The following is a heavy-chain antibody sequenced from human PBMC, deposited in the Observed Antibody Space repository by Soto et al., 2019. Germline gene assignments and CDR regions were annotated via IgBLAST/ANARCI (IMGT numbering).Heavy chain of an antibody. J-gene: IGHJ3*02. CDR3: ARDRGGSYRYPYHHDAFDI. Sequence: QVQLQESGPGLVKPSQTLSLTCTVSGGSISSGDYYWSWIRQPPGKGLEWIGYIYYSGSTYYNPSHKSRVTISVDTSKNQFSLKRSSVTAADTAVYYCARDRGGSYRYPYHHDAFDIWGQGTMVTVSS. CDR1: GGSISSGDYY. V-gene: IGHV4-30-4*01. CDR2: IYYSGST. D-gene: IGHD3-16*02.